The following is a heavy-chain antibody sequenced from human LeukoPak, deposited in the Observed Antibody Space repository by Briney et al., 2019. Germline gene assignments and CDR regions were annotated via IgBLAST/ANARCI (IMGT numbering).Heavy chain of an antibody. CDR2: ISSSSSYI. J-gene: IGHJ4*02. Sequence: GSLRLSCAASGFTFSSYSMNWVRQAPGKGLEWVSSISSSSSYIYYADSVKGRFTISRDNAKNSLYLQMNSLRAEDTAVYYCARPNYYDSSGLASFDYWGQGTLVTVSS. V-gene: IGHV3-21*01. CDR3: ARPNYYDSSGLASFDY. CDR1: GFTFSSYS. D-gene: IGHD3-22*01.